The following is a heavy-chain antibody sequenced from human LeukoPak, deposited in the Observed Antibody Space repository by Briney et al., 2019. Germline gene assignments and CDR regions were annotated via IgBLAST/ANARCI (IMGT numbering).Heavy chain of an antibody. Sequence: ASVKVSCKASGYTFTSYGISWVRQAPGQGLEWMGWISVYNGNTKYAQKLQDRVTMTTDTSTTTAYMEVRSLTSDDTAVYYCARGSAMAQKQLVRHFDSWGQGTLVIVSS. V-gene: IGHV1-18*01. D-gene: IGHD6-6*01. CDR1: GYTFTSYG. CDR2: ISVYNGNT. CDR3: ARGSAMAQKQLVRHFDS. J-gene: IGHJ4*02.